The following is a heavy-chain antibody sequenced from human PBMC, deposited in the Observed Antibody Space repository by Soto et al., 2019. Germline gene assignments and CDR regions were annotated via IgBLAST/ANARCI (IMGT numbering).Heavy chain of an antibody. Sequence: SLRLSCAISGFSVSSNYLSWVRQAPGKGLEWVSVHYSGGSTYYADSVQGRFAISRDKSNNTLYLQMRRVRAEDTAVYFCARHRHPRGTVGATSPLDPWGQGTQVTVSS. D-gene: IGHD1-26*01. CDR3: ARHRHPRGTVGATSPLDP. J-gene: IGHJ5*02. CDR1: GFSVSSNY. V-gene: IGHV3-53*01. CDR2: HYSGGST.